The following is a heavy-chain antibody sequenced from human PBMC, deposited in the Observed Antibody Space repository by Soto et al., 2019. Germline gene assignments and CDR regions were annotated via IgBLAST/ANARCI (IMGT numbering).Heavy chain of an antibody. D-gene: IGHD6-6*01. CDR2: IYYSGST. Sequence: PSETLSLTCTVSGGSVSSGSYYWSWIRQPPGKGLEWIGYIYYSGSTNYNPSLKSRVTISVDTSKNQFSLKLSSVTAADTAVYYCARRVRDAARRPGGYHYYGMDVWGQGTTVTVSS. CDR1: GGSVSSGSYY. CDR3: ARRVRDAARRPGGYHYYGMDV. V-gene: IGHV4-61*01. J-gene: IGHJ6*02.